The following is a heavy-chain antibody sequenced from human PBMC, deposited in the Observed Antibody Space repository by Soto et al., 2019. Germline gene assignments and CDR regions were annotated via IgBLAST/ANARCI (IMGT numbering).Heavy chain of an antibody. D-gene: IGHD2-15*01. V-gene: IGHV3-66*01. CDR3: AREPRYCRGGSCSITGDAYDI. J-gene: IGHJ3*02. CDR1: GFIVSNTY. Sequence: EVQLVESGGGLVQPGGSLRLSCTASGFIVSNTYVNWVRQAPGKGLDWVSVISNRGDTHYADSVRGRFSLSRDISDNSLHLQINNLRVEDTSVYYCAREPRYCRGGSCSITGDAYDICGQVTMVTVSS. CDR2: ISNRGDT.